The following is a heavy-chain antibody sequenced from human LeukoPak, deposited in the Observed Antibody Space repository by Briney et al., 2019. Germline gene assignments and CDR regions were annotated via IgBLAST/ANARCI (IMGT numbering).Heavy chain of an antibody. V-gene: IGHV1-18*01. Sequence: ASVKVSCKASGYTFTSYGISWVRQAPGQGLEWMGWISAYNGNTSYAQKLQGRVTMTTDTSTSTAYMELRSLRSDDTAVYYCARRRSYTMVTNDRYYYYYMDVWGKGTTVTVSS. CDR3: ARRRSYTMVTNDRYYYYYMDV. D-gene: IGHD3-10*01. CDR2: ISAYNGNT. J-gene: IGHJ6*03. CDR1: GYTFTSYG.